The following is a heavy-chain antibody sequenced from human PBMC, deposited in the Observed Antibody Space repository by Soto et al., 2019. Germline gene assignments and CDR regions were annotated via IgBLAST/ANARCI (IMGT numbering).Heavy chain of an antibody. J-gene: IGHJ5*02. CDR3: VRTIVGATKGGWFDP. D-gene: IGHD1-26*01. Sequence: EVQLSESGGGLVQPGGSLRLSCTASGFTVSSYTMSWVRQAPGKGLEWVSSFSGRDATTYYADSVKGRFTISRDNSKNTLYLQMNSLRAEDTALYFCVRTIVGATKGGWFDPWGQGALVTVSS. CDR2: FSGRDATT. V-gene: IGHV3-23*01. CDR1: GFTVSSYT.